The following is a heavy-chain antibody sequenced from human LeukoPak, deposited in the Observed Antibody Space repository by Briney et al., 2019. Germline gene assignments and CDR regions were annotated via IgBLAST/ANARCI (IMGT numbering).Heavy chain of an antibody. Sequence: PSETLSLTCTVSGGSISNYYWSWIRQPPGKGLEWIGYIYYSGSTNYNPSLKSRVTISVDTSKNQFSLKLSSVTAADTAVYYCAREKLLDGVADWGQGTLVTVSS. V-gene: IGHV4-59*12. J-gene: IGHJ4*02. D-gene: IGHD2-15*01. CDR3: AREKLLDGVAD. CDR2: IYYSGST. CDR1: GGSISNYY.